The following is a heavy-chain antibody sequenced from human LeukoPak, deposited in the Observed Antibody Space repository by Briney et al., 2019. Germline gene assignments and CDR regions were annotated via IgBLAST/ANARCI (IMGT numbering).Heavy chain of an antibody. V-gene: IGHV3-30*18. Sequence: PGGSLRLSCAASGFTFSSYGMHWVRQAPGKGLEWVAVISYDGSNKYYADSVKGRFTISRDNSKNTLYLQMNSLRAEDTAVYYCAKDKGGWYGRVDAFDIWGQGTMVTVSS. J-gene: IGHJ3*02. CDR2: ISYDGSNK. CDR3: AKDKGGWYGRVDAFDI. D-gene: IGHD6-19*01. CDR1: GFTFSSYG.